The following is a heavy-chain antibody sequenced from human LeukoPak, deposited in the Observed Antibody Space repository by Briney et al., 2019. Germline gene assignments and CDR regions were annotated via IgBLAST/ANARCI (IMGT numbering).Heavy chain of an antibody. J-gene: IGHJ2*01. CDR2: INTDTGNP. CDR3: ARGRGAVAGNWYFDL. CDR1: GYTFTTYA. D-gene: IGHD6-19*01. V-gene: IGHV7-4-1*02. Sequence: VASVKVSCKASGYTFTTYAMNWVRQAPGQGLEWMGWINTDTGNPTYAQGFTGRFVFSLDASVSTAYLQISSLKAEDTAVYYCARGRGAVAGNWYFDLWGRGTLVTVSS.